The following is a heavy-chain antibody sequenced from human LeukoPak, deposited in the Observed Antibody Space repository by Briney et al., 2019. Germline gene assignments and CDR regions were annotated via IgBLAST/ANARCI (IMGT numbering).Heavy chain of an antibody. CDR3: ARVSVVVPAAIDWFDP. Sequence: ASVKVSCKASGYTFTSYAMHWVRQAPGQRLEWMGWINAGNGNTKYSQKFQGRVTITRDTSASTAYMELSSLRSEDTAVYYCARVSVVVPAAIDWFDPWGQGTLVTVSS. D-gene: IGHD2-2*02. CDR2: INAGNGNT. V-gene: IGHV1-3*01. J-gene: IGHJ5*02. CDR1: GYTFTSYA.